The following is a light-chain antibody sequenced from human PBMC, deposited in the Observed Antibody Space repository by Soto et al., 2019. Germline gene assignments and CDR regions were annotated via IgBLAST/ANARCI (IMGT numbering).Light chain of an antibody. CDR1: SSNIGNNY. CDR3: GTWDSSLSAGV. CDR2: DNN. J-gene: IGLJ3*02. V-gene: IGLV1-51*01. Sequence: QSVLTQPPSVSAAPGQKVTISCSGSSSNIGNNYVSWYQQLPGTAPELLIYDNNKLPSGIPDRFSGSKSGTSATLGITGLQTGDEADYYCGTWDSSLSAGVFGGGTQLTVL.